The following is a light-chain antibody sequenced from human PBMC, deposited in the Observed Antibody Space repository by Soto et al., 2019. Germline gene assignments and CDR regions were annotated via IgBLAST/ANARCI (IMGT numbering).Light chain of an antibody. V-gene: IGKV1-27*01. Sequence: DFQMTQSPSSLSASVGDRVTITCRASQGISNDVAWYQQKPGKPPNLLISSSSTLQSGVPSRFSGTGYGTEFTLTIASLQPDDVATYYCQKYNSFPPTFGGGTKVDI. CDR1: QGISND. CDR2: SSS. J-gene: IGKJ4*01. CDR3: QKYNSFPPT.